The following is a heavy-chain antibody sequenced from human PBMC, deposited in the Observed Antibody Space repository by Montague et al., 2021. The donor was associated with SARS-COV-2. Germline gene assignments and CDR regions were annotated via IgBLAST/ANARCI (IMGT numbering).Heavy chain of an antibody. J-gene: IGHJ4*02. D-gene: IGHD6-19*01. CDR3: ARMTVAGIPFDY. CDR2: IDWDYDK. Sequence: VKPTQTLTLTCTFSGFSLSTSGMCVSWIRQPPGKALEWLARIDWDYDKYYSTSLKTRLTISKDTSKNQVVLTMTNMDPVDTATYYCARMTVAGIPFDYWGQGTLVTVSS. V-gene: IGHV2-70*11. CDR1: GFSLSTSGMC.